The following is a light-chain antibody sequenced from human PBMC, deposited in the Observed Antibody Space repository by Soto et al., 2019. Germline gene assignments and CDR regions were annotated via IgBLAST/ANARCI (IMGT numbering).Light chain of an antibody. CDR1: SSNIGRNT. Sequence: QPVLTQPPSASGTPGQRVTISCSGSSSNIGRNTVKWYRQLPGTAPKLLLGSSDQRPSGVPDRFFGSQPGTSASLAISGLQSEDEADYICAAWDDSLNAGAFGGGTKLTVL. CDR3: AAWDDSLNAGA. V-gene: IGLV1-44*01. CDR2: SSD. J-gene: IGLJ3*02.